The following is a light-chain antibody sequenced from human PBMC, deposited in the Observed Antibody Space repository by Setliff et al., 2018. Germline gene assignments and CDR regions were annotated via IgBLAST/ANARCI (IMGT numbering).Light chain of an antibody. Sequence: QSALAQPPSASGSPGQSVTISCTGTSSDVGGYNYVSWYQQHPGKAPKLMIYEVSKRPSGVPDRFSGSKSGNTASLTVSGLQAEDEADYYCSTYAGSNNPYVCGTGTKATVL. CDR2: EVS. J-gene: IGLJ1*01. CDR1: SSDVGGYNY. V-gene: IGLV2-8*01. CDR3: STYAGSNNPYV.